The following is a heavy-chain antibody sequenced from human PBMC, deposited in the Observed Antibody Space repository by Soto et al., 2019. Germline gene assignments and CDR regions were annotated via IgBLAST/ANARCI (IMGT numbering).Heavy chain of an antibody. Sequence: QVQLVESGGGVVQPGRSLRLSCAASGFTFSTYAMHWVRQAPGKGLEWVAVVSYDGSNQYYADSVRGRFTISRDNSKNTLYLQMSSLRAEDTAVYYCARKGDIDYWGQGTLVTVSS. CDR3: ARKGDIDY. CDR1: GFTFSTYA. J-gene: IGHJ4*02. D-gene: IGHD1-26*01. V-gene: IGHV3-30-3*01. CDR2: VSYDGSNQ.